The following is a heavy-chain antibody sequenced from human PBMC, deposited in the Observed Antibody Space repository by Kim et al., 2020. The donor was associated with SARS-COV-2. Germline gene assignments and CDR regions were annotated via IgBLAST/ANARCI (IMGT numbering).Heavy chain of an antibody. CDR1: GGTFSSYA. D-gene: IGHD4-17*01. V-gene: IGHV1-69*13. J-gene: IGHJ4*02. Sequence: SVKVSCKASGGTFSSYAISWVRQAPGQGLEWMGGIIPIFGTANYAQKFQGRVTITADESTSTAYMELSSLRSEDTAVYYCARGRNSHYGDYGTLDYWGQGTLVTVSS. CDR3: ARGRNSHYGDYGTLDY. CDR2: IIPIFGTA.